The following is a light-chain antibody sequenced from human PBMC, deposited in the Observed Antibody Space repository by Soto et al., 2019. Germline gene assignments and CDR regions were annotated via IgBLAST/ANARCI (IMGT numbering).Light chain of an antibody. CDR1: QGISNY. CDR2: AAS. J-gene: IGKJ1*01. CDR3: QKYNSAPWT. Sequence: DIQMTQSPSSLSASVGDRVTITCRASQGISNYLAWYQQNPGKVPKLLIYAASTLQSGVPTRFSGSGSGTDFTLTISSLQPEDGATYYCQKYNSAPWTFGQGNKVEIK. V-gene: IGKV1-27*01.